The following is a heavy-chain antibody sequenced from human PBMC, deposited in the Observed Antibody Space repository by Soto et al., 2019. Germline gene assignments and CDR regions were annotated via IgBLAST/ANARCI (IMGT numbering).Heavy chain of an antibody. D-gene: IGHD3-22*01. CDR1: GFTFGDYA. V-gene: IGHV3-49*03. CDR3: TRFYYYDSSGYPAGDAFDS. Sequence: GSLRLSCTASGFTFGDYAMSWFRQAPGKGLEWVGFIRSKAYGGTTEYAASVKGRFTISRDDSKSIAYLQMNSLKTEDTAVYYCTRFYYYDSSGYPAGDAFDSWGQGTMVTVSS. CDR2: IRSKAYGGTT. J-gene: IGHJ3*02.